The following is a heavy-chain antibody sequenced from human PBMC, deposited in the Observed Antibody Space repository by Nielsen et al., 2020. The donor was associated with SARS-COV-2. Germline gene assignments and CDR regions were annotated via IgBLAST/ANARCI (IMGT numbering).Heavy chain of an antibody. CDR2: IIPFFPTT. V-gene: IGHV1-69*05. CDR1: GGTFSSNA. J-gene: IGHJ3*02. CDR3: ARVMVCGGDCYAFDI. Sequence: SVKVSCKASGGTFSSNAINWVRQAPGQGLEWMGGIIPFFPTTNYAQKFQGRVTMTRDTSTSTVYMELSSLRSEDTAVYYCARVMVCGGDCYAFDIWGQGTMVTVSS. D-gene: IGHD2-21*02.